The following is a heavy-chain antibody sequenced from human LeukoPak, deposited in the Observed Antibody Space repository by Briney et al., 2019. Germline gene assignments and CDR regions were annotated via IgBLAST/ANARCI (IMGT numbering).Heavy chain of an antibody. V-gene: IGHV3-21*01. Sequence: PGGSLRLSCAASGFTFSSYSMNWVRQAPGKGLEWVSSISSSSSYIYYADSVKGRFTISRDNAKNSLYLQMNSLRAEDTAVYYCAREDIVVVVAAYNWFDPWGQGTLVTVSS. D-gene: IGHD2-15*01. CDR2: ISSSSSYI. CDR3: AREDIVVVVAAYNWFDP. J-gene: IGHJ5*02. CDR1: GFTFSSYS.